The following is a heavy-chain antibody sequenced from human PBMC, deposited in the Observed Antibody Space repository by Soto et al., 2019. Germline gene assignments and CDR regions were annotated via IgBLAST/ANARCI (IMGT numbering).Heavy chain of an antibody. J-gene: IGHJ6*02. CDR2: IIPIFGTA. D-gene: IGHD2-2*01. V-gene: IGHV1-69*01. Sequence: QVQLVQSGAEVKKPGSSVKVSCKASGGTFSSYAISWVRQAPGQGLEWMGGIIPIFGTANYAQKFQGRVTITADESTSTAYMERSSLRSEDTAVYYCARLCSSTSCHSFDYYYGMDVWGQGTTVTVSS. CDR3: ARLCSSTSCHSFDYYYGMDV. CDR1: GGTFSSYA.